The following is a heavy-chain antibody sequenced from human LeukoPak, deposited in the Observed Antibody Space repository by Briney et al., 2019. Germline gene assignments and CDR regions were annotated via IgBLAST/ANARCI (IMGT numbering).Heavy chain of an antibody. Sequence: GGSLRLSCAASGFTFSNYTMNWVRQAPGKGLEWVSYISSSSSTIYYADSVKGRFTISRDNAKNSLYLQMNSLRAEDTAVYYCARARRRRVSVYYYYMDVWGKGTTVTVSS. D-gene: IGHD2/OR15-2a*01. CDR2: ISSSSSTI. V-gene: IGHV3-48*01. CDR3: ARARRRRVSVYYYYMDV. CDR1: GFTFSNYT. J-gene: IGHJ6*03.